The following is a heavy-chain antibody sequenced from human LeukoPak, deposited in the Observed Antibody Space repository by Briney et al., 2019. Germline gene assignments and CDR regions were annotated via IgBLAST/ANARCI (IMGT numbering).Heavy chain of an antibody. V-gene: IGHV3-33*01. CDR2: IWYDGSNK. J-gene: IGHJ4*02. CDR3: ARDRYSSSSGGFDY. Sequence: GGSLRLSCAASGFTFSSYGMHWVRQAPGKGLEWVAVIWYDGSNKYYADSVKGRFTISRDDSKNTLYLQMNSLRAEDTAVYYCARDRYSSSSGGFDYWGQGTLVTVSS. D-gene: IGHD6-6*01. CDR1: GFTFSSYG.